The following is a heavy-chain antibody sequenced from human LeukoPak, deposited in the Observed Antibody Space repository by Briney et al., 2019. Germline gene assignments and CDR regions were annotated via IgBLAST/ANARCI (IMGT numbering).Heavy chain of an antibody. Sequence: GGSLRLSWAASGFTISSYSMNWVRPAAGKGLEWVAYISSSSSTIYYADSVKGRFTISRANATNSLSLQMDSLRVEDTAVYYCARPSGESTIYDYWGQGPLVTASS. D-gene: IGHD5/OR15-5a*01. J-gene: IGHJ4*02. CDR1: GFTISSYS. CDR2: ISSSSSTI. CDR3: ARPSGESTIYDY. V-gene: IGHV3-48*04.